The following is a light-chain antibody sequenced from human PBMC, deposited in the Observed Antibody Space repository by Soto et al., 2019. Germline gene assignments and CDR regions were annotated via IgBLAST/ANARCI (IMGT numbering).Light chain of an antibody. CDR1: SSDVGGYNF. V-gene: IGLV2-14*01. CDR3: GSYTDTNTLDV. Sequence: QSALTQPASVSGSPGQSITISCTGTSSDVGGYNFVSWYQQHPGKAPKLMIYEVSNRPSGVSNRFSGSKSGNTASLTISGLQAEDEADYYCGSYTDTNTLDVFGTGTKLTVL. CDR2: EVS. J-gene: IGLJ1*01.